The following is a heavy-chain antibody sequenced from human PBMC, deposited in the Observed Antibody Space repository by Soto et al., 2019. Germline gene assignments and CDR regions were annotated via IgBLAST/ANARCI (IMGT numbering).Heavy chain of an antibody. CDR3: ARVGNSSGWYDY. J-gene: IGHJ4*02. Sequence: VQLVQSGAELRKPGSSVKVSCKASGGTFSSFAISWVRQAPGQGLEWMGGIIPIFGTANYAQKIQGRVTITADQSTSTAFMELSSLRSEDTAVYYCARVGNSSGWYDYWGQGTLVTVSS. CDR2: IIPIFGTA. V-gene: IGHV1-69*01. CDR1: GGTFSSFA. D-gene: IGHD6-19*01.